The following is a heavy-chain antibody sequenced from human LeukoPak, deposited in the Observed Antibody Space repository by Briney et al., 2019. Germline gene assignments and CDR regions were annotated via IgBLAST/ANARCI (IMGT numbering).Heavy chain of an antibody. CDR3: AGTREYCSSTSCYEWWFDP. CDR2: IIPIFGTA. D-gene: IGHD2-2*01. V-gene: IGHV1-69*06. Sequence: SVKVSCKASGGTFSSYAISWVRQAPGQGLEWMGGIIPIFGTANYAQKFQGRVTITADKSTSTAYMELGSLRSEDTAVYYCAGTREYCSSTSCYEWWFDPWGQGTLVTVSS. CDR1: GGTFSSYA. J-gene: IGHJ5*02.